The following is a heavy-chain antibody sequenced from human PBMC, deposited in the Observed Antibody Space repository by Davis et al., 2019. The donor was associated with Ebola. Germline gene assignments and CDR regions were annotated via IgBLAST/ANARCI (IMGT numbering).Heavy chain of an antibody. CDR3: ARDKAARPGNWFDP. D-gene: IGHD6-6*01. Sequence: AASVKVSCKASGYTFTSYGISWVRQAPGQGLEWMGWTSVYNANTNYAEKFQGRVTMTTETSTSTAYMELRSLRSDDTAVYYCARDKAARPGNWFDPWGQGTLVTVSS. J-gene: IGHJ5*02. CDR2: TSVYNANT. V-gene: IGHV1-18*01. CDR1: GYTFTSYG.